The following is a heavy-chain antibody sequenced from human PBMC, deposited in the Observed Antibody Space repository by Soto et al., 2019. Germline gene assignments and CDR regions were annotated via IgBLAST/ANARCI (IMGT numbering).Heavy chain of an antibody. CDR2: INHSGSA. CDR1: GGSFSGYY. J-gene: IGHJ4*02. V-gene: IGHV4-34*01. CDR3: ARGRGGYTYGGLDY. Sequence: SETLSLTCAVYGGSFSGYYWSWIRQPPGKGLEWIGEINHSGSANHNPSLKSRVTISVDTSKNQFSLRLTSVTAADTAVYYCARGRGGYTYGGLDYWGQGIVVTVSS. D-gene: IGHD5-18*01.